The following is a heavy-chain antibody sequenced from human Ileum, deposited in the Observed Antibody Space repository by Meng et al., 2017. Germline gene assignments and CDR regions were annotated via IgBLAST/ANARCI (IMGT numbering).Heavy chain of an antibody. J-gene: IGHJ5*02. CDR3: ARSDWFDP. CDR2: DGTMT. Sequence: DGTMTVYADSVKGRFTISRDNAKNTLYLQMNSLRSDDTAVYYCARSDWFDPWGQGTLVTVSS. V-gene: IGHV3-74*01.